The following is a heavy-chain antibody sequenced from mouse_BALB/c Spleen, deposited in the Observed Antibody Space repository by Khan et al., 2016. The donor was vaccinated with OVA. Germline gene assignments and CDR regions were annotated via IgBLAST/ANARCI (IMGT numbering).Heavy chain of an antibody. CDR2: MWAGGST. CDR1: GFSLTNYG. D-gene: IGHD1-1*01. V-gene: IGHV2-9*02. Sequence: VELVESGPGLVQPSQSLSITCTVSGFSLTNYGVHWVRQPPGKGLEWLGVMWAGGSTNYNSALMSRLSITKDNSKSQIFLKVSSLQTDDTAIYXCARPYYGSAWFAYWGQGTLVTVSA. CDR3: ARPYYGSAWFAY. J-gene: IGHJ3*01.